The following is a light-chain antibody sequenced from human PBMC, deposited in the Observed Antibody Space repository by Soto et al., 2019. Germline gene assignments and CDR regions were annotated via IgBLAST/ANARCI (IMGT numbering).Light chain of an antibody. J-gene: IGKJ3*01. CDR1: QSISSY. CDR2: AAS. V-gene: IGKV1-39*01. CDR3: QQSYSTPFT. Sequence: DIQMTQSPSSLSASLGDRVTIACRASQSISSYLNWYQQKPGKAPKLLIYAASSLQSGVPSRFSGSGSGTDFTPTISSLQPEDFATYYCQQSYSTPFTLGRGTKVDIK.